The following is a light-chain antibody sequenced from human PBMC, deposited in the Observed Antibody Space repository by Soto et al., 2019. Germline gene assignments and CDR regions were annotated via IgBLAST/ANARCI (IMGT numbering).Light chain of an antibody. CDR3: QQFSDSPPERT. Sequence: DTVMTPSPAVLSVSPGERATLSCRASQRVDSRLAWYKQKPGQAPRLLIYGASTRATGIPARFSGSGSGTEFTLTIRSLQSEDSAIYYCQQFSDSPPERTFGQGTKVQVK. V-gene: IGKV3-15*01. CDR1: QRVDSR. J-gene: IGKJ1*01. CDR2: GAS.